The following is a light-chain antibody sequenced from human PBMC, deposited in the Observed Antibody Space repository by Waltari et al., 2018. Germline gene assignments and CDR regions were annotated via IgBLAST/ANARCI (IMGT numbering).Light chain of an antibody. CDR1: QRISSG. Sequence: DIQMTQSPSTLSASVGDRVIITCRASQRISSGLAWYQQKPGKAPKLLICKASTLESGVPARFGGSGSCTEFTLTITSLQPDDFATYYCQQYNSHSPLTPLTFGGGTKVEIK. CDR2: KAS. CDR3: QQYNSHSPLTPLT. V-gene: IGKV1-5*03. J-gene: IGKJ4*01.